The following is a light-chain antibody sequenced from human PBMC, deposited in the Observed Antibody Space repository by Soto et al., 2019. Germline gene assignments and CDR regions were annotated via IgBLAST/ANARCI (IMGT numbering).Light chain of an antibody. J-gene: IGLJ2*01. CDR3: SSYTSSTTLV. V-gene: IGLV2-14*03. Sequence: QSALTQPASVSGSPGQSITISCTGTSSDVGGYDYVSWYQQHPGKAPKLMIFDVSNRASGVSNRFSGSKSGSTASLTISGLQAEDEADYYCSSYTSSTTLVFGGGTKLTVL. CDR2: DVS. CDR1: SSDVGGYDY.